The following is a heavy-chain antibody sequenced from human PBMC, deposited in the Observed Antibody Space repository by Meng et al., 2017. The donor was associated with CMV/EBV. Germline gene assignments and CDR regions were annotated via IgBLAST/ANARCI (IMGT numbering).Heavy chain of an antibody. D-gene: IGHD3-3*01. CDR1: GYTFTSYY. CDR3: ARDPPYYDFWSGYYFKPNEPVLFDY. J-gene: IGHJ4*02. V-gene: IGHV1-18*04. CDR2: ISAYNGNT. Sequence: ASAMVSCKASGYTFTSYYMHWVRQAPGQGLEWMGWISAYNGNTNYAQKLQGRVTMTTDTSTSTAYMELRSLRSDDTAVYYCARDPPYYDFWSGYYFKPNEPVLFDYWGQGTLVTVSS.